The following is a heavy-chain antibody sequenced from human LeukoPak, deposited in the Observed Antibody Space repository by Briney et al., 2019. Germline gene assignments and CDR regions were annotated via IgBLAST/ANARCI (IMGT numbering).Heavy chain of an antibody. Sequence: PGGSLRLSCAASGFAFSTYSMNWIRQPPGKGLEWIGEINHSGSTNYNPSLKSRVTISVDTSKNQFSLKLSSVTAADTAVYYCARGRDYGSGSYQYWGQGTLVTVSS. CDR1: GFAFSTYS. J-gene: IGHJ4*02. CDR2: INHSGST. V-gene: IGHV4-34*01. CDR3: ARGRDYGSGSYQY. D-gene: IGHD3-10*01.